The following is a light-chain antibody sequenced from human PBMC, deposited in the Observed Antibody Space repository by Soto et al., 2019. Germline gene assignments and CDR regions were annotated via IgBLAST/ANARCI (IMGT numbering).Light chain of an antibody. CDR2: DAS. V-gene: IGKV1-33*01. CDR1: QDIRKY. J-gene: IGKJ5*01. CDR3: QQYDNLPLI. Sequence: IQMTQSPSSLSASVGDRVTITCQATQDIRKYLNWYQQKPGKAPKLLIYDASSLETGVPSRFSGNGSGTDFTLTISSLQPEDFATYYCQQYDNLPLIFGQGTRLEIK.